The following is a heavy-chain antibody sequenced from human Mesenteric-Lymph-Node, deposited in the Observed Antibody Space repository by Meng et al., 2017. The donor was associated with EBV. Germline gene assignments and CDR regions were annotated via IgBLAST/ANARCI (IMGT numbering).Heavy chain of an antibody. V-gene: IGHV1-69*18. CDR3: ARESVNRDFDF. Sequence: QVHLEQSGAEVRKPGSSVRVSCKPSGGTFGSSAIAWVRQAPGQGLEWMGRLIPMFGSPTYSQKFQGRVTIVADASTGTVHMDLTTLRSDDTALYYCARESVNRDFDFWGQGTLVTVSS. J-gene: IGHJ4*02. D-gene: IGHD5/OR15-5a*01. CDR1: GGTFGSSA. CDR2: LIPMFGSP.